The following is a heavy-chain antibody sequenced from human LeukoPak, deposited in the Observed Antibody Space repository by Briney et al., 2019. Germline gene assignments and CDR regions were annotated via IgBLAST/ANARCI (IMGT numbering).Heavy chain of an antibody. CDR3: ARNPVLGCTAGSCYSRSVWFDP. CDR1: GGSISSDDSS. J-gene: IGHJ5*02. CDR2: ISHTAKT. Sequence: SETLSFTCAVSGGSISSDDSSWNWIRQPPGEGLEWIGYISHTAKTYYNPSLKSRVIISVDRSKNQFSLNLNSVTAADTAVYYCARNPVLGCTAGSCYSRSVWFDPWGQGTLVIVSS. V-gene: IGHV4-30-2*01. D-gene: IGHD2-15*01.